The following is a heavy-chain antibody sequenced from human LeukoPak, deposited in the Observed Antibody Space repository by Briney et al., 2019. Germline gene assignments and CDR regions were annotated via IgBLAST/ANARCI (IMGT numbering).Heavy chain of an antibody. Sequence: SETLSLTCTVSGGSISSYYWSWIRQPPGKGLKWIGNIYYSGYTTYSPSLGSRVTISVDTSKNQFSLKLSSVTAADTAVYYCARETSQKGAHYMDVWGKGTTITISS. D-gene: IGHD3-16*01. CDR2: IYYSGYT. J-gene: IGHJ6*03. CDR1: GGSISSYY. V-gene: IGHV4-59*01. CDR3: ARETSQKGAHYMDV.